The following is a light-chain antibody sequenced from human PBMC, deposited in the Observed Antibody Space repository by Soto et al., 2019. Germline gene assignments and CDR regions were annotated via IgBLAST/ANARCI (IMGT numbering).Light chain of an antibody. V-gene: IGKV1-39*01. CDR3: QQSLTMPIT. CDR2: SAS. CDR1: QSINNY. J-gene: IGKJ5*01. Sequence: DIQMTQSPASLSVSVGDRVGVTCRASQSINNYLNWYLQRPGQAPKLLIRSASTLQRGVPSRFSGSGSRTEFTLTIADLQPDDFGTYYCQQSLTMPITFGHGTRLETK.